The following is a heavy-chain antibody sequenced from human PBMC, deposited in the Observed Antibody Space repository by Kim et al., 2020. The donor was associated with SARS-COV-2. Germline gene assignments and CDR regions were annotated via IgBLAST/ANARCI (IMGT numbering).Heavy chain of an antibody. CDR3: ARDNAPYCSGGSCYSGFFDY. CDR1: GGSISSGGYY. D-gene: IGHD2-15*01. V-gene: IGHV4-31*03. Sequence: SETLSLTCTVSGGSISSGGYYWSWIRQHPGKGLEWIGYIYYSGSTYYNPSLKSRVTISVDTSKNQFSLKLSSVTAADTAVYYCARDNAPYCSGGSCYSGFFDYWGQETLVTVSS. J-gene: IGHJ4*03. CDR2: IYYSGST.